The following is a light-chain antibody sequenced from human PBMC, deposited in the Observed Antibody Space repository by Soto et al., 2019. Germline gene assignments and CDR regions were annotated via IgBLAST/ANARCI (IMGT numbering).Light chain of an antibody. V-gene: IGLV2-14*01. CDR2: DVT. Sequence: QSVLTQPASVSGSPGQSITISCTGTSSDVGAYDFVSWYQHYPGKAPKLVTFDVTHRPPGISDRFSGSKSANTASLTISGLQAEDEAFYYCTSYTGSSTVFGGGTQLTVL. J-gene: IGLJ2*01. CDR3: TSYTGSSTV. CDR1: SSDVGAYDF.